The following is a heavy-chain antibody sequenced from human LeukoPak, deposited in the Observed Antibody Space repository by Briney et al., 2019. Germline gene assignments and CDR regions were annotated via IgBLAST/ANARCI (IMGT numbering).Heavy chain of an antibody. V-gene: IGHV5-51*01. Sequence: GESLKISCKGSGYSFTSYWIGWVRQLPGKGLEWMGIIYPGDSDTKYRPSFQGQVTISADKSISTAHLQWSSLKASDTAMYYCARPHTLDRFTTYYFDYWGQGTLVTVSS. CDR2: IYPGDSDT. CDR1: GYSFTSYW. J-gene: IGHJ4*02. CDR3: ARPHTLDRFTTYYFDY. D-gene: IGHD1-14*01.